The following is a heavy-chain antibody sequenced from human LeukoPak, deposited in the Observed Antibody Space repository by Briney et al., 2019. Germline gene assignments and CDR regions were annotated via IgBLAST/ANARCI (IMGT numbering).Heavy chain of an antibody. V-gene: IGHV3-74*01. CDR2: INRDASDI. CDR3: AKEGRSLQTY. Sequence: PGGSLRLSCAASGFTFSNHWMHWVRQAPGKGLVWISRINRDASDISYADFVKGRFTISRDNAKNSLYLQMNSLRVEDTAVYYCAKEGRSLQTYWGQGTLVTVSS. CDR1: GFTFSNHW. D-gene: IGHD5-24*01. J-gene: IGHJ4*02.